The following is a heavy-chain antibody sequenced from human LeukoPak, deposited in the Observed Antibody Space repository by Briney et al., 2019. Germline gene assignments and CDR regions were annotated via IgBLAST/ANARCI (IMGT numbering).Heavy chain of an antibody. V-gene: IGHV1-18*01. J-gene: IGHJ4*02. D-gene: IGHD3-22*01. CDR1: GYTFSSYG. CDR2: ISGYNGNI. Sequence: ASVKVSCKASGYTFSSYGISWVRQAPGQGLEWMGWISGYNGNINYAQKLQGRVTMATDTSTSTAYMELRSLRSDDTAVYYCARSQYYCDSSGSLYFDYWGQGTLVTVSS. CDR3: ARSQYYCDSSGSLYFDY.